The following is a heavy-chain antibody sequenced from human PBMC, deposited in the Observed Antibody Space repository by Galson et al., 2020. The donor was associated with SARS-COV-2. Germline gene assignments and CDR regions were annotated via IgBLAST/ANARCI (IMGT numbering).Heavy chain of an antibody. CDR3: ARDPKKYYYGSGSYYSLGFGFDY. CDR1: GGTFSSYA. V-gene: IGHV1-69*13. Sequence: SVKVSCKASGGTFSSYAISWVRQAPGQGLEWMGGIIPIFGTANYAQKFQGRVTITADESTSTAYMELSSLRSEDTAVYYCARDPKKYYYGSGSYYSLGFGFDYWGQGTLVTVSS. CDR2: IIPIFGTA. J-gene: IGHJ4*02. D-gene: IGHD3-10*01.